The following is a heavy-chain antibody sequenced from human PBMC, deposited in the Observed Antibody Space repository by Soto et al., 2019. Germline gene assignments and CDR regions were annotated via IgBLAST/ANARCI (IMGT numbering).Heavy chain of an antibody. J-gene: IGHJ2*01. CDR2: IIPIFGTA. Sequence: QVQLVQSGAEVKKPGSSVKVSCKASGGTFSSYAISWVRQAPGQGLAWMGGIIPIFGTANYAPKFQGRVTITADESTGTAYMELSSLSSEDTAVYYWAREKQAAGTWYFDRWGRGTLVTVSS. V-gene: IGHV1-69*01. CDR3: AREKQAAGTWYFDR. CDR1: GGTFSSYA. D-gene: IGHD6-13*01.